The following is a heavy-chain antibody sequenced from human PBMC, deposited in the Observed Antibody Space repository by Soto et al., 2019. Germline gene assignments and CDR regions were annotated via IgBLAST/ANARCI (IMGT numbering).Heavy chain of an antibody. CDR1: GFTFSSNY. V-gene: IGHV3-53*01. D-gene: IGHD2-15*01. CDR3: AANLVVVVAATTPPDY. J-gene: IGHJ4*02. CDR2: IYSGGST. Sequence: PGGSLRLSCAASGFTFSSNYMSWVRQAPGKGLEWVSVIYSGGSTYYADSVKGRFTISRDNSKNTLYLQMNSLRAEDTAVYYCAANLVVVVAATTPPDYWGQGTLVTVSS.